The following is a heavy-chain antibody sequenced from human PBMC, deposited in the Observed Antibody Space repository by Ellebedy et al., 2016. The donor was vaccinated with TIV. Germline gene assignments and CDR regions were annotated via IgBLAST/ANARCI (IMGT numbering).Heavy chain of an antibody. CDR2: IYDSGST. D-gene: IGHD3-10*01. V-gene: IGHV4-30-2*01. J-gene: IGHJ4*02. Sequence: SETLSLTCAVSGGSISSGIHTWSWIRQPPGKGLEWIGYIYDSGSTYYSPPLRGRLTISVDKSKNQLSLKLTSVTAADTAVYYCARVGDYYGRTGPLEFWGQGTRVTVSS. CDR1: GGSISSGIHT. CDR3: ARVGDYYGRTGPLEF.